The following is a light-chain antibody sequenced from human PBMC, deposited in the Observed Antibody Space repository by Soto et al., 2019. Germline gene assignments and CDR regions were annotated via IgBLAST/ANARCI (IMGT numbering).Light chain of an antibody. J-gene: IGKJ1*01. V-gene: IGKV3-20*01. CDR2: GAF. CDR3: QQYGYSPWT. Sequence: EIVLKQSPGTPSLSPGERAPLSCRASQSVSSSYLAWYQQKPGQPPRLLIYGAFNRAAGIPARFSGISSETDFTLTISRLEPEDAAVYYGQQYGYSPWTFGQGTKVDIK. CDR1: QSVSSSY.